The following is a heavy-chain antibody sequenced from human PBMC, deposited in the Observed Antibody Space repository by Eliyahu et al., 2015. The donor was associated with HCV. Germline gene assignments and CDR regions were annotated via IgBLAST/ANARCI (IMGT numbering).Heavy chain of an antibody. V-gene: IGHV4-39*01. J-gene: IGHJ2*01. CDR3: ASLGDIVVVPAAMSRLVGYFDL. CDR2: IYYSGST. D-gene: IGHD2-2*01. CDR1: GGSLSSXSXY. Sequence: QLQLQESGPGLVKPSETLSLTCXVPGGSLSSXSXYWGWTRQPPGKGLEWIGSIYYSGSTYYNPSLKSRVTISVDTSKNQFSLKLSSVTAADTAVYYCASLGDIVVVPAAMSRLVGYFDLWGRGTLVTVSS.